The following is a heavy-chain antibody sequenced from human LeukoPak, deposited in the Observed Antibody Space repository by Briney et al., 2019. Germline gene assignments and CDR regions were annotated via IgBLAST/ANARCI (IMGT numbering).Heavy chain of an antibody. Sequence: GGSLRLSCAASGFTFSSYSMNWVRQAPGKGLEWVSYISSSSSTIYYADSVKGRFTISRDNAKNSLYLQMNSLRAEDTAVYYCARFYGDYVILSLGFDYWGQGTLVTVSS. D-gene: IGHD4-17*01. CDR2: ISSSSSTI. CDR1: GFTFSSYS. V-gene: IGHV3-48*04. J-gene: IGHJ4*02. CDR3: ARFYGDYVILSLGFDY.